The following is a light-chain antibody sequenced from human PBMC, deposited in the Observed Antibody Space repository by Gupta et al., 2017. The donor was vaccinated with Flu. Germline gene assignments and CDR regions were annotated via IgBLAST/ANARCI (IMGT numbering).Light chain of an antibody. CDR2: QDN. CDR3: QAWDTSTYYV. J-gene: IGLJ1*01. Sequence: SYDLTQPPSVSVSPRQTASITCSGDNLGDKYVCWYQQKPGQSPVLVIYQDNKRPSGIPERFSGSNSGNTATLTISGTQARDEADYYCQAWDTSTYYVFGTGTKVTVL. CDR1: NLGDKY. V-gene: IGLV3-1*01.